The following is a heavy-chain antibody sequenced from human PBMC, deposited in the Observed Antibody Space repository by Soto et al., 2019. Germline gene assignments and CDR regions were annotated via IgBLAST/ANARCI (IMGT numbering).Heavy chain of an antibody. CDR2: INHSGST. Sequence: WTWSRQLPGKGLEWIGEINHSGSTNYNPSLKSRVAISVDTSKNQFSLNLRSVTAADTAVYYCGPRGAVADPRGYWGQGTLVTVSS. V-gene: IGHV4-34*01. J-gene: IGHJ4*02. D-gene: IGHD6-19*01. CDR3: GPRGAVADPRGY.